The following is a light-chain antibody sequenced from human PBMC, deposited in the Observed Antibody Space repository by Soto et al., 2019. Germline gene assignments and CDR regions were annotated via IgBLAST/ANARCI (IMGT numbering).Light chain of an antibody. CDR2: RTS. CDR3: QQYNNWPRAT. Sequence: EIVMTQSPATLSVSPGKKATLSCRASKSISSNLAWYQQKPGQAPRLLMFRTSSRATGFPARFSGSGSGTEFNLTISSPQSEDFGVYYCQQYNNWPRATFGGGTKVEIK. V-gene: IGKV3-15*01. J-gene: IGKJ4*01. CDR1: KSISSN.